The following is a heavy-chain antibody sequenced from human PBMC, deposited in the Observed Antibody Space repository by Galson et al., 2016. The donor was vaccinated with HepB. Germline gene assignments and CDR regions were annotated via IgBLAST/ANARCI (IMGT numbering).Heavy chain of an antibody. Sequence: SLRLSCAASGFTFSRYGMHWVRQAPGKGLEWVAVIWNDGGNKYYADTVKGRFSISRDNSKNTLYLQLNSLRAEDTAVYFCARASGRYSYGSGHNDYWGQGTQVTVSS. V-gene: IGHV3-33*01. CDR1: GFTFSRYG. CDR3: ARASGRYSYGSGHNDY. CDR2: IWNDGGNK. D-gene: IGHD5-18*01. J-gene: IGHJ4*02.